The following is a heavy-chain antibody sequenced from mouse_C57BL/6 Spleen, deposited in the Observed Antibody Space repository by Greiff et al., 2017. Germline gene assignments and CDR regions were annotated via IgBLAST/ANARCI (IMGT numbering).Heavy chain of an antibody. Sequence: VQLQQPGAELVKPGASVTLSCKASGYTFNSYWMHWVKQRPGQGLEWIGMIHPNSGSTNYNEKFKSKATLTVDKSSSTAYMQLSSLTSEDSAVYYCARYDYDGDYYAMDYWGQGTSVTVSS. CDR3: ARYDYDGDYYAMDY. CDR1: GYTFNSYW. D-gene: IGHD2-4*01. CDR2: IHPNSGST. V-gene: IGHV1-64*01. J-gene: IGHJ4*01.